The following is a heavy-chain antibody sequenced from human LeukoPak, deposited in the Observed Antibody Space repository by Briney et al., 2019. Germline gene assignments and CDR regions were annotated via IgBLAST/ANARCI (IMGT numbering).Heavy chain of an antibody. CDR3: ARAPHWTFRAAMHYYYGMDV. Sequence: SETLSLTCAVYGGSFSSYYWSWIRQPPGKGLEGIGYIYYSGSTNYNPSLKSRVTISVDTSKNQFSLKLSSVTAADTAVYYCARAPHWTFRAAMHYYYGMDVWGQGTTVTVSS. D-gene: IGHD2-2*01. CDR2: IYYSGST. CDR1: GGSFSSYY. J-gene: IGHJ6*02. V-gene: IGHV4-59*12.